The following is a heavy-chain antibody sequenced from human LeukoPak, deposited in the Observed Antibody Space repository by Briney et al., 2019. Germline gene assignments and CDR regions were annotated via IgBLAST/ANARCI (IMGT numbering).Heavy chain of an antibody. J-gene: IGHJ6*04. V-gene: IGHV3-48*03. CDR3: AELGITMIGGV. D-gene: IGHD3-10*02. CDR2: ISSSGSTI. Sequence: GGTLRLSCAASGFTFSSYEMNWVRQAPGKGLEWVSYISSSGSTIYYADSVKGRFTISRDNAKNSLYLQTNSLRAEDTAVYYCAELGITMIGGVWGKGTTVTISS. CDR1: GFTFSSYE.